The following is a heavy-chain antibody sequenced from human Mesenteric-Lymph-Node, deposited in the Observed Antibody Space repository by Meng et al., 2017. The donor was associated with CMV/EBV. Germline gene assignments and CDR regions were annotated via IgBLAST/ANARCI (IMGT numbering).Heavy chain of an antibody. CDR2: IYSGGST. J-gene: IGHJ4*02. CDR1: GFTFSTYA. D-gene: IGHD2-2*01. Sequence: CAASGFTFSTYAMSWVRQAPGKGLEWVSVIYSGGSTYYADSVRGRFTISRDNSKNTLYLQMNSLRAEDTAVYYCARLDCSSTSCLDYWGQGTLVTVSS. CDR3: ARLDCSSTSCLDY. V-gene: IGHV3-66*02.